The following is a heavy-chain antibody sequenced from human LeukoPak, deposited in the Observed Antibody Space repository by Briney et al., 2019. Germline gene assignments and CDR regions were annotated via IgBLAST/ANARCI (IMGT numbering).Heavy chain of an antibody. V-gene: IGHV4-39*01. J-gene: IGHJ4*02. Sequence: SETLSLTCLVSGGSISSSSYYWGWPRQPPGKGLGWIGCIFYRGTTYYNPSLNSRVTLSVDTSKNQFSLNLNSVTAADTAVYYCARQSSSGENYFDYWGQGTLVTVSS. CDR1: GGSISSSSYY. D-gene: IGHD6-19*01. CDR3: ARQSSSGENYFDY. CDR2: IFYRGTT.